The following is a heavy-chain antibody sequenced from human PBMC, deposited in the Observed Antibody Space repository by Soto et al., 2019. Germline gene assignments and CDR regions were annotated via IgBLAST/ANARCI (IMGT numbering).Heavy chain of an antibody. Sequence: EVQLVESGGGLVQPGGSLRLSCAASGFTFSSYDMHWVRQATGKGLEWVSAIGTAGDTYYPGSVKGRFTISRENAKNSLYLQMNSLRAEDTAVYYCARDRITIFGGDSYYGMDVWGQGTTVTVSS. V-gene: IGHV3-13*01. D-gene: IGHD3-3*01. CDR1: GFTFSSYD. CDR3: ARDRITIFGGDSYYGMDV. J-gene: IGHJ6*02. CDR2: IGTAGDT.